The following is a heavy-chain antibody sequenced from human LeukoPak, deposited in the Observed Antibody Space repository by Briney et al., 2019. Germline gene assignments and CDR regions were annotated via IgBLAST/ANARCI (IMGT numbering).Heavy chain of an antibody. CDR2: ISSSGSTI. Sequence: GGSLRLSCAASGSSVSDNYMNWVRQAPGKGLEWASYISSSGSTIYYADSVKGRFTISRDNAKNSLYLQMNSLRAEDTAVYYCAELGITMIGGVWGKGTTVTISS. J-gene: IGHJ6*04. CDR1: GSSVSDNY. D-gene: IGHD3-10*02. CDR3: AELGITMIGGV. V-gene: IGHV3-11*04.